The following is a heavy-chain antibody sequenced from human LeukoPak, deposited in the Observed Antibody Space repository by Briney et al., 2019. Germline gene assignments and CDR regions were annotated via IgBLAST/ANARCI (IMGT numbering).Heavy chain of an antibody. Sequence: ASVKVSCKASGYTFTGYYMHWVRQAPGQGLEWMGWINPNSGGTNYAQKFQGWVTMTRDTFISTAYMELSRLRSDDTAVYYCARGSGSSSWYPPAYYYGMDVWGQGTTVTVSS. J-gene: IGHJ6*02. CDR1: GYTFTGYY. CDR3: ARGSGSSSWYPPAYYYGMDV. CDR2: INPNSGGT. V-gene: IGHV1-2*04. D-gene: IGHD6-13*01.